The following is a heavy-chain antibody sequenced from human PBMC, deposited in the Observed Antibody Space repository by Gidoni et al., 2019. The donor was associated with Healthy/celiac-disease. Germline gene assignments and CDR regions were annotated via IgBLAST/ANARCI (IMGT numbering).Heavy chain of an antibody. Sequence: EVQLVESGGGLVKPGGSLRLSCAASGFTFSNAWMSWVRQAPGKGLEWVGRIKSKTDGGTTDYAAPVKGRFTISREDSKNTLYLQMNSLKTEDTAVYYCTPSASLLDYYYYGMDVWGQGTTVTVSS. CDR1: GFTFSNAW. V-gene: IGHV3-15*01. CDR2: IKSKTDGGTT. CDR3: TPSASLLDYYYYGMDV. D-gene: IGHD2-15*01. J-gene: IGHJ6*02.